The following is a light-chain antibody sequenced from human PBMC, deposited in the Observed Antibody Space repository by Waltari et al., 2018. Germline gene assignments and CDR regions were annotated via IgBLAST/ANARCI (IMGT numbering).Light chain of an antibody. Sequence: DILMTQSPLSLPVTPGASASISCSSSQSLLKSDGYSHLDWYLQKPGQSPQLLMYLGSNRASGVPDRFSGSGSGTDFTLRISRVEADDVGVYYCMQAFESPRTLGQGTKVEIK. J-gene: IGKJ1*01. CDR3: MQAFESPRT. CDR2: LGS. V-gene: IGKV2-28*01. CDR1: QSLLKSDGYSH.